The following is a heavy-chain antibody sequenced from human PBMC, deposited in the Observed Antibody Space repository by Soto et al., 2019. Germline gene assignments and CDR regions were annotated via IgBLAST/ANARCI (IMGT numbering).Heavy chain of an antibody. D-gene: IGHD4-17*01. Sequence: QLQLQESGPGLVKPSETLSLTCTVSGDSISRSSNYWGWLRQPPGKGLEWIGSIYYGGSTYYNPSLKSRVTISVDTSWNQFSLKLTSVTTADTAVYYCARHDGTVTLNWFDPWGQGSLVTVSS. CDR2: IYYGGST. CDR1: GDSISRSSNY. J-gene: IGHJ5*02. CDR3: ARHDGTVTLNWFDP. V-gene: IGHV4-39*01.